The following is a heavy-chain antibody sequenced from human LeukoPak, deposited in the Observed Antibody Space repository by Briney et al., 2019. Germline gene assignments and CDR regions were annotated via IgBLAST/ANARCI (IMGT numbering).Heavy chain of an antibody. J-gene: IGHJ4*02. Sequence: SETLSLTCTVSGGSISSSSYFWGWIRQPPGKGLEWIGSILYSGSTYYSPSLKSRVTISVDTSKNQFSLKLSSVTAADTAVYDGARDFWGCRGGNCNRDIFDYWGQGTLVTVSS. V-gene: IGHV4-39*07. CDR1: GGSISSSSYF. CDR3: ARDFWGCRGGNCNRDIFDY. CDR2: ILYSGST. D-gene: IGHD2-15*01.